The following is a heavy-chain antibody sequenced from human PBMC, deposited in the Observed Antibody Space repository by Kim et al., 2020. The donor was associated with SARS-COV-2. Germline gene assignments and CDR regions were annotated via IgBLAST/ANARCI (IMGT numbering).Heavy chain of an antibody. CDR3: ARGGYCSGGSCYEQQYYYYYYGMDV. CDR1: GFTFSSYG. Sequence: GGSLRLSCAASGFTFSSYGMHWVRQAPGKGLEWVAVIWYDGSNKYYADSVKGRFTISRDNSKNTLYLQMNSLRAEDTAVYYCARGGYCSGGSCYEQQYYYYYYGMDVWGQGTTVTVSS. D-gene: IGHD2-15*01. V-gene: IGHV3-33*01. CDR2: IWYDGSNK. J-gene: IGHJ6*02.